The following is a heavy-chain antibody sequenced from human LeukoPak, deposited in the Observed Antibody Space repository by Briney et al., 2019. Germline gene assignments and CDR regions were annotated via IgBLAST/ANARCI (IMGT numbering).Heavy chain of an antibody. J-gene: IGHJ4*02. CDR1: GYTFTSYD. V-gene: IGHV1-8*02. CDR3: ARSVYYYGSGEGNYFDY. D-gene: IGHD3-10*01. Sequence: ASVKVSCKASGYTFTSYDINWVRQATGQGLEWTGWMNPNSGNTGYAQKFQGRVTMTRNTSISTAYMELSSLRSEDTAVYYCARSVYYYGSGEGNYFDYWGQGTLVTVSS. CDR2: MNPNSGNT.